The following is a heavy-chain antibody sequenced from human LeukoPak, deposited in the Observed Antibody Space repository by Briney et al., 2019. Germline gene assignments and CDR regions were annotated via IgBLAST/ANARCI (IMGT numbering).Heavy chain of an antibody. Sequence: SETVSLICTVSGGSISSAAYYGNWIRQHPGKGVQWIGYLYHNGHTNYNTSLKSLVTLPVDTSKNQFSLKLSSVTAADTAVYYCARDRGYSYGVDPWGQGTLVTVSS. J-gene: IGHJ5*02. CDR1: GGSISSAAYY. V-gene: IGHV4-31*01. CDR3: ARDRGYSYGVDP. D-gene: IGHD5-18*01. CDR2: LYHNGHT.